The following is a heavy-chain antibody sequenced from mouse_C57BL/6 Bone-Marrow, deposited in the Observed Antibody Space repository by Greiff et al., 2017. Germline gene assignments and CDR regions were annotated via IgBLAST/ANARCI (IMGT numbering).Heavy chain of an antibody. J-gene: IGHJ4*01. CDR1: GYTFTSYW. V-gene: IGHV1-50*01. CDR2: IDPSDSYT. Sequence: QVQLQQPGAELVKPGASVKLSCKASGYTFTSYWMQWVKQRPGQGLEWIGEIDPSDSYTNYNQKFKGKATLTVDTSSSTAYMQLSSLTSEDSAGYYCASIYYGYERAMDYWGQGTSVTVSS. CDR3: ASIYYGYERAMDY. D-gene: IGHD2-2*01.